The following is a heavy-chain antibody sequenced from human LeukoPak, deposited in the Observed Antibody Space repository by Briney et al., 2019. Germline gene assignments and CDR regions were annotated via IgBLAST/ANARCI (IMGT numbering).Heavy chain of an antibody. CDR2: ISGCGGGT. J-gene: IGHJ3*02. Sequence: GGSLSLSCETSGFTLSNYAVSCVRQAPGGGLEWFSGISGCGGGTYYADSVKGRFDISSDNSKNTLYLQMNSLRAEDTAVYCCVQEGPRGLAFDIWGQGTKVTVSS. CDR1: GFTLSNYA. V-gene: IGHV3-23*01. CDR3: VQEGPRGLAFDI.